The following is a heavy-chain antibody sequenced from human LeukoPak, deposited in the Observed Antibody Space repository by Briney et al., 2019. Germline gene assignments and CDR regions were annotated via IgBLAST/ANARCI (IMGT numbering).Heavy chain of an antibody. V-gene: IGHV3-7*01. CDR1: GFTSTNFW. CDR3: AKDTNSSVRRRLGYMDA. J-gene: IGHJ6*03. D-gene: IGHD3-22*01. Sequence: GSLTLSCAASGFTSTNFWMSWDRHAPWQGLELVANIIQDGSEKNYVDSVKGRFTISRDNAKNSLYLQMNSLRAEDTAVYYCAKDTNSSVRRRLGYMDAWGKGTTVTVSS. CDR2: IIQDGSEK.